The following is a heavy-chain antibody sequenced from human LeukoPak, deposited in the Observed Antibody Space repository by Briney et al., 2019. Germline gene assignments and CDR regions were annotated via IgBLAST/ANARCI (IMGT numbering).Heavy chain of an antibody. CDR1: GFTVSSNY. V-gene: IGHV3-53*01. D-gene: IGHD2-15*01. J-gene: IGHJ3*02. CDR2: IYSGGST. CDR3: ARDQAKYCTGGSCYPEGAFDI. Sequence: PGGSLRLSCAASGFTVSSNYMSWVRQAPGKGLEWVSVIYSGGSTYYADSVKGRFTISRDNSKNTLYIQMNSLRAEDTAVYYCARDQAKYCTGGSCYPEGAFDIWGQGTMVTVSS.